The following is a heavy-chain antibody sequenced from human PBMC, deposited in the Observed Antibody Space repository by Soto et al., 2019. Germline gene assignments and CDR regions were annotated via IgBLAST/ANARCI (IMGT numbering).Heavy chain of an antibody. CDR2: IYYSGST. CDR3: ARVDLGYCSGGSCYTPPEYFQH. J-gene: IGHJ1*01. D-gene: IGHD2-15*01. V-gene: IGHV4-31*03. CDR1: GGSISSGGYY. Sequence: QVQLQESGPGLVKPSQTLSLTCTVSGGSISSGGYYWSWIRQHPGKGLEWMGYIYYSGSTYYNPSLKSRVTISVDTSKNQFSLKLSSVTAADTAVYYCARVDLGYCSGGSCYTPPEYFQHWGQGTLVTVSS.